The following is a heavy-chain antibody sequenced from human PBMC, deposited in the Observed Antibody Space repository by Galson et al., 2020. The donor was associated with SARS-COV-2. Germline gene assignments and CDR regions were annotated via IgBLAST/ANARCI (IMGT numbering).Heavy chain of an antibody. Sequence: SETLSLTCAVYGGSFSGYYWSWIRQPPGKGLHWIGEINHSGSTNYNPSLKSRVTISVDTSKNQFSLKLSSVTAADTAVYYCARRVGMDVWGQGTTVTVSS. CDR2: INHSGST. J-gene: IGHJ6*02. V-gene: IGHV4-34*01. CDR3: ARRVGMDV. CDR1: GGSFSGYY.